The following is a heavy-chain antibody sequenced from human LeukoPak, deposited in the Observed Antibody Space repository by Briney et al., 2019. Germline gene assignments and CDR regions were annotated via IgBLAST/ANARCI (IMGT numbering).Heavy chain of an antibody. D-gene: IGHD3-22*01. CDR2: INPNSGGT. Sequence: ASVKVSCKASGYTFTGNYMHWVRQAPGQGLEWMGWINPNSGGTNYAQKFQGRVTMTRDTSIGTAYMELNRLRSDDTAVYCCARGSYDSSDSEYFHHWGQGALVTVSS. CDR3: ARGSYDSSDSEYFHH. J-gene: IGHJ1*01. CDR1: GYTFTGNY. V-gene: IGHV1-2*02.